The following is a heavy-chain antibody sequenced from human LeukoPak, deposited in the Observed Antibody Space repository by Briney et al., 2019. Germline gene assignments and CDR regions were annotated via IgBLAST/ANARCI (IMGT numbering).Heavy chain of an antibody. D-gene: IGHD5-18*01. CDR1: GFTFSSYS. Sequence: PGGSLRLSCAASGFTFSSYSMNWVRQAPGKGLEWVSSISSSSYIYYADSVKGRFTISRDNAKNSLYLQMNSLRAEDTAVYYCAKDTAMGYYCGMDVWGQGTTVTVSS. J-gene: IGHJ6*02. CDR3: AKDTAMGYYCGMDV. CDR2: ISSSSYI. V-gene: IGHV3-21*01.